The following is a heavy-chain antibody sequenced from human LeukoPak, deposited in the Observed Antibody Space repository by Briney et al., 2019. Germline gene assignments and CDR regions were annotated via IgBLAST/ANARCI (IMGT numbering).Heavy chain of an antibody. CDR3: AKDTAPAYYYYGMDV. CDR1: GFTFDDYA. Sequence: GGSLRLSCAASGFTFDDYAMHWVRQAPGKGLEWVSGISWNGGSIGYADSVKGRFTISRDNAKNSLYLQMNSLRAEDTALYYCAKDTAPAYYYYGMDVWGQGTTVTVSS. J-gene: IGHJ6*02. V-gene: IGHV3-9*01. CDR2: ISWNGGSI.